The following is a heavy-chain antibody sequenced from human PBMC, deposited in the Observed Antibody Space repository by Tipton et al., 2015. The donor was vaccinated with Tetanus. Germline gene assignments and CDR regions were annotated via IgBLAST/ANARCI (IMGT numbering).Heavy chain of an antibody. J-gene: IGHJ6*03. CDR2: IYYSGST. D-gene: IGHD6-13*01. CDR1: GGSISSYY. Sequence: LRLSCTVSGGSISSYYWSWIRQPPGKGLEWIGYIYYSGSTNYNPSLKSLVTISVDTSKNQFSLKLSSVTAADTAVYYCARSEQQLVRGYYYYYYMDVWGKGTTVTVSS. V-gene: IGHV4-59*01. CDR3: ARSEQQLVRGYYYYYYMDV.